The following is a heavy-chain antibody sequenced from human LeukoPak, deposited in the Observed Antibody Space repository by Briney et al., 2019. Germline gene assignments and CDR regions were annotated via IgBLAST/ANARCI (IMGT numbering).Heavy chain of an antibody. D-gene: IGHD5-18*01. CDR2: IYASGTT. Sequence: SETLSLTCTVSAGSINPYYWSWIRQSAEKGLQWLGRIYASGTTKYNPSLQSRVAMSVDMSKNQFSLNLASVTAADTAVYFCARDQGYTYGQTHYFDFWGQGILVTVSS. J-gene: IGHJ4*02. V-gene: IGHV4-4*07. CDR1: AGSINPYY. CDR3: ARDQGYTYGQTHYFDF.